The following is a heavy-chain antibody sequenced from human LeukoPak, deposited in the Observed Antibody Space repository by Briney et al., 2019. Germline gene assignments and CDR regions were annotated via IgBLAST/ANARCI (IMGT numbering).Heavy chain of an antibody. CDR1: GYTFSSYD. Sequence: ASVKVSCKASGYTFSSYDVHWVRQATGQGLEWMGWMNPNSGNTGYAQEFQGRVTMTRNTSISTAYMGVSGLRSEDTAVYYCARAPSPTSYGMDVWGQGTTVTVSS. V-gene: IGHV1-8*01. D-gene: IGHD2-2*01. J-gene: IGHJ6*02. CDR2: MNPNSGNT. CDR3: ARAPSPTSYGMDV.